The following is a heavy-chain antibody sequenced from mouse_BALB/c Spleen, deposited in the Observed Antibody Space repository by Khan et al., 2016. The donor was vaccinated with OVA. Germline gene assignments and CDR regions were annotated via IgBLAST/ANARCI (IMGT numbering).Heavy chain of an antibody. V-gene: IGHV1-4*01. D-gene: IGHD2-14*01. J-gene: IGHJ4*01. Sequence: QVQLKQSGAELARPGASVKMSCKASGYTFTSHTMHWVKQRPGQGLEWIGYINPRSGYTQYNQKFNDKATLTADISSSTAYMQLSSLTSEDSAVYYCARCTTEYALDYWGQGTSVTVSS. CDR2: INPRSGYT. CDR3: ARCTTEYALDY. CDR1: GYTFTSHT.